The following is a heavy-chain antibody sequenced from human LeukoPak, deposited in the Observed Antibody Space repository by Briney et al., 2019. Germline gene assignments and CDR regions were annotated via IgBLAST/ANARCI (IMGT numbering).Heavy chain of an antibody. Sequence: GGSLRLSCAASGFIFSDHWMHWVRRAPGKGLVWLSRINNDGSSTIYADSVKGRFTFSRDNAENTLFLEMSSLRVEDTAVYYCVRERNNFWSGHHPIFDSWGQGTPVTVSS. CDR3: VRERNNFWSGHHPIFDS. CDR1: GFIFSDHW. CDR2: INNDGSST. D-gene: IGHD3-3*01. V-gene: IGHV3-74*01. J-gene: IGHJ4*02.